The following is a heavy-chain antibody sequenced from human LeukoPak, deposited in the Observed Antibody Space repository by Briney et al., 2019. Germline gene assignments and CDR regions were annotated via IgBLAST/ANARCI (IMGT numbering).Heavy chain of an antibody. J-gene: IGHJ4*02. D-gene: IGHD3-10*01. V-gene: IGHV5-10-1*01. CDR3: ARRVGASYYYGSGSYNY. Sequence: GEPLRISCKGSGYSFTSYWISWVRQMPGKGLEWMGRIDPSDSYTNYSPSFQGHVTISADKSISTAYLQWSSLKASDTAMYYCARRVGASYYYGSGSYNYWGQGTLVTVSS. CDR1: GYSFTSYW. CDR2: IDPSDSYT.